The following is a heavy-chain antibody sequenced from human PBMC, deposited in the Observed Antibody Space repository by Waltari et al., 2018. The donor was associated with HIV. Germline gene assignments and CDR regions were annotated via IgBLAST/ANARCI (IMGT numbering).Heavy chain of an antibody. Sequence: QVRLPQWGAGQLKASETLSLTCAVSGGSLTDSYWSWLRQCPGRGLEWIAEINHSGRSDFNPSLKSRVTIAVDPAKNQFSLTLRSLTAADTGVYYCARESRRRIRQGGINWFDPWGQGTPVTVLS. CDR1: GGSLTDSY. CDR3: ARESRRRIRQGGINWFDP. D-gene: IGHD3-10*01. J-gene: IGHJ5*02. V-gene: IGHV4-34*02. CDR2: INHSGRS.